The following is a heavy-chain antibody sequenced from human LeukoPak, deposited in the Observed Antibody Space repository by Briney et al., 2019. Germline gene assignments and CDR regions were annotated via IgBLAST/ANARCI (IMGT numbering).Heavy chain of an antibody. CDR1: GFTFSSYS. V-gene: IGHV3-21*01. J-gene: IGHJ6*03. CDR2: ISSSSSYI. Sequence: GGSLRLSCAASGFTFSSYSMNWVRQAPGKGLEWVSFISSSSSYIYYADSVKGRFTISRDNAKNSLYLQMNSLRAEDTAVYYCARDGATFSGYDWYYYMDVWGKGTTVTVSS. CDR3: ARDGATFSGYDWYYYMDV. D-gene: IGHD5-12*01.